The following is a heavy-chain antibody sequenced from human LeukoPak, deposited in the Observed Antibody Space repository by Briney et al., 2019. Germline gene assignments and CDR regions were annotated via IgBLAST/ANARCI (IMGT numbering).Heavy chain of an antibody. CDR3: ARGFRHDSSGLRFDP. CDR1: GGSFSGYY. Sequence: SETLSLTCAVYGGSFSGYYWSWIRQPPGKGLEWIGEINHSGSTNYNPSLKSRVTISVDTSKNQFSLKLSSVTAADTAVYYCARGFRHDSSGLRFDPWGQGTLITVSS. D-gene: IGHD3-22*01. V-gene: IGHV4-34*01. J-gene: IGHJ5*02. CDR2: INHSGST.